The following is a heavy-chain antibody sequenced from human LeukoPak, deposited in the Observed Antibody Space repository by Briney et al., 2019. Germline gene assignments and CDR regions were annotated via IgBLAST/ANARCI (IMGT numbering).Heavy chain of an antibody. J-gene: IGHJ4*02. V-gene: IGHV1-2*02. D-gene: IGHD3-3*01. CDR2: INPNSGGT. CDR1: GYTFTGYY. CDR3: ARDLLGYDFWSGYSGYFDY. Sequence: GASVKVSCKASGYTFTGYYMHWVRQAPGHGLEWMGWINPNSGGTNYAQKFQGRVTMNRDTSISTAYMELSRLRSDATAVYYCARDLLGYDFWSGYSGYFDYWGQGTLVTVSS.